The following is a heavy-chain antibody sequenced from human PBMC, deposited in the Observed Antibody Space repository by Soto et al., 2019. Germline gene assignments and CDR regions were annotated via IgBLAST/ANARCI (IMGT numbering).Heavy chain of an antibody. V-gene: IGHV3-23*01. CDR1: GFTFSHYT. Sequence: EVQMLESGGYLVQPGGSLRVSCASGFTFSHYTMAWVRQAPGKGLEWVSGFSRSNGVAYYADSVKGRFTISRANSKNTVFLQINSLRDEDTAIYYCPKGGLHGSLDGGLSYFHHWDQGTLVTVTS. J-gene: IGHJ4*02. CDR2: FSRSNGVA. CDR3: PKGGLHGSLDGGLSYFHH. D-gene: IGHD2-15*01.